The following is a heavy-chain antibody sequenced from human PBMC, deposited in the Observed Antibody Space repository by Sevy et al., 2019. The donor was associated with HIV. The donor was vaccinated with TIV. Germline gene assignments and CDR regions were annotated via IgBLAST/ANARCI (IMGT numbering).Heavy chain of an antibody. D-gene: IGHD3-3*01. CDR2: IRGSGGST. J-gene: IGHJ4*02. V-gene: IGHV3-23*01. CDR1: GFTFSSYA. Sequence: GGSLRLSCAASGFTFSSYAMSWVRQAPGKGLEWVSAIRGSGGSTYDADSVKGRFTISRDNSKNTRYLQMNSLRAEDTAVYYCAKEDFWSGYYRYRSYFDYWGQGTLVTVSS. CDR3: AKEDFWSGYYRYRSYFDY.